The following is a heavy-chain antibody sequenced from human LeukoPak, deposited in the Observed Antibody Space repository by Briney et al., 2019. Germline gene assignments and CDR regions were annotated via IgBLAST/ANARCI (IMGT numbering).Heavy chain of an antibody. V-gene: IGHV4-59*01. CDR2: MYNIGNI. J-gene: IGHJ5*02. CDR3: AREVRFCTGDTCYRWFDP. CDR1: GGSISRDY. D-gene: IGHD2-15*01. Sequence: SETLSLTCTVSGGSISRDYWNCIRQPPGKGLEWIANMYNIGNIKYNPSLKGRVTISVDTSKNQFSLKLSSVTAADTAVYYCAREVRFCTGDTCYRWFDPWGQGTLVTVSS.